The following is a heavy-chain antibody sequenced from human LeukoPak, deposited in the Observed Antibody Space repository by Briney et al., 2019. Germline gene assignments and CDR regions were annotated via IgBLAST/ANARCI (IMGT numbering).Heavy chain of an antibody. CDR3: ARVRWQWLGDDYGMDV. V-gene: IGHV1-8*01. D-gene: IGHD6-19*01. Sequence: ASVKLSCKASGSTFTSYDINRVRQATGQGLEWMGWMNPNSGNTGYAQKFQGRVTMTRNTSISTAYMELSSLRSEDTAGYYCARVRWQWLGDDYGMDVWGKGTTVTVSS. CDR2: MNPNSGNT. CDR1: GSTFTSYD. J-gene: IGHJ6*04.